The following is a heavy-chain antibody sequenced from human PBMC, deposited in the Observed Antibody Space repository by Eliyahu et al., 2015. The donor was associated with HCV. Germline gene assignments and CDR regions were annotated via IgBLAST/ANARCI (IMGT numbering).Heavy chain of an antibody. CDR2: IIPIFGTA. CDR3: ARDSTNIVLMVYANGDYYYGMDV. D-gene: IGHD2-8*01. V-gene: IGHV1-69*01. CDR1: XXTFSSYA. Sequence: QVQLVQSGAEVKKPGSSVKVSCKASXXTFSSYAITWVRXAPGQGLEWMGGIIPIFGTANYAQKFQGRVTITADESTSTAYMELSSLRSEDTAVYYCARDSTNIVLMVYANGDYYYGMDVWGQGTTVTVSS. J-gene: IGHJ6*02.